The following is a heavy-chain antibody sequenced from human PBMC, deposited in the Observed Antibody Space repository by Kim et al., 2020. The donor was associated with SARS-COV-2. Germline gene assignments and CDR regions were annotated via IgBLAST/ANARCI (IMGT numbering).Heavy chain of an antibody. J-gene: IGHJ3*02. V-gene: IGHV3-33*03. CDR2: IWFGEKSE. Sequence: GGSLRLSCAASGFIFSSFGMHWVRQAPGKGLEWVAVIWFGEKSEYYADSVKGRFPISRDNSKNMVYLQMNSLRAEDTAVYYCARAFEYSTSDAFDIWGQGTMVTVSS. CDR3: ARAFEYSTSDAFDI. CDR1: GFIFSSFG. D-gene: IGHD6-6*01.